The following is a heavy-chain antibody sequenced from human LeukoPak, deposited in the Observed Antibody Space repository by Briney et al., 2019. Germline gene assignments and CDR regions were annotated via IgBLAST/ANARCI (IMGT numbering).Heavy chain of an antibody. CDR2: ISSSGSNT. CDR1: GFTFSNYE. Sequence: GGSLTFSCAASGFTFSNYEMNWVRQAPGKGLEWVSYISSSGSNTYYADSVKGRFTISRDNAKNSMYLQMNSLRVEDTAVYYCARCSGGDFDYWGQGTLVTVTS. V-gene: IGHV3-48*03. D-gene: IGHD6-19*01. CDR3: ARCSGGDFDY. J-gene: IGHJ4*02.